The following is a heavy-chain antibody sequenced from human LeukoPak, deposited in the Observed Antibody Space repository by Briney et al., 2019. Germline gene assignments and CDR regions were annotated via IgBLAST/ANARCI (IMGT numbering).Heavy chain of an antibody. J-gene: IGHJ6*03. CDR1: GGSISSSNW. D-gene: IGHD6-13*01. CDR3: ARSTSDRIAAAGAYYYYYYMDV. Sequence: PSETLSLTCAVSGGSISSSNWWSWVRQPPGKGLEWIGEIYHSGSTNYNPSLKSRVTISVDKSKNQFSLKLSSVTAADTAVYYCARSTSDRIAAAGAYYYYYYMDVWGKGTTVTVSS. V-gene: IGHV4-4*02. CDR2: IYHSGST.